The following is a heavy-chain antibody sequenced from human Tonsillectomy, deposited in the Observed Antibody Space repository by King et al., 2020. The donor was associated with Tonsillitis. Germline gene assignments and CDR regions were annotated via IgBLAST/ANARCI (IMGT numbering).Heavy chain of an antibody. Sequence: EVQLVESGGGLVKPGGSLRLSCAASGFTFNNAWMSWVRQAPGKGLEWVGRVISKTDGGTTHYAAPVKCRFTISRDDSKNTLYLQMNSLKTEEPAVYYCTTLWELPLHLDVWGKGTTVTVSS. V-gene: IGHV3-15*01. J-gene: IGHJ6*04. CDR2: VISKTDGGTT. D-gene: IGHD1-26*01. CDR1: GFTFNNAW. CDR3: TTLWELPLHLDV.